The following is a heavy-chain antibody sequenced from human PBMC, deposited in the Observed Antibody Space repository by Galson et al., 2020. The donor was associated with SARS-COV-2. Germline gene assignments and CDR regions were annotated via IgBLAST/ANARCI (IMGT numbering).Heavy chain of an antibody. Sequence: SETLSLTCSVSGASITNDDFLWGWIRQPPGKGLEWIGSIYYTKTTYYTPSLRKRVSMSLDTSKNQISLKLSSLTAADTAVYYCARRYSGAYDNIGYSFDYWGQGRQVRVSS. D-gene: IGHD3-22*01. CDR2: IYYTKTT. J-gene: IGHJ4*02. V-gene: IGHV4-39*01. CDR3: ARRYSGAYDNIGYSFDY. CDR1: GASITNDDFL.